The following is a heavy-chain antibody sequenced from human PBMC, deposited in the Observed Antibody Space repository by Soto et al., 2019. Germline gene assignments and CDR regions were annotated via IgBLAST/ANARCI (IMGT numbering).Heavy chain of an antibody. D-gene: IGHD2-8*01. J-gene: IGHJ3*01. V-gene: IGHV3-74*01. Sequence: EVQLVESGVGLVQPGGSLRLYSADSGFTFSSYWMHWVRQGPGKGLVWVARINTDGSSTNYADSVKGRFTISRDNAKNTLYLQMNSLRAEDTAIYYCARSPGVYYIDWGQGTMVTVSS. CDR1: GFTFSSYW. CDR2: INTDGSST. CDR3: ARSPGVYYID.